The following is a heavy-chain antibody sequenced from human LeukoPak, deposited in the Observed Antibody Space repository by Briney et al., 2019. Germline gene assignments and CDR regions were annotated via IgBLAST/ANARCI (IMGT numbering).Heavy chain of an antibody. J-gene: IGHJ5*02. Sequence: SETLSLTCAVYGGSFSGYYWSWIRQPPGKGLEWIGEINHSGSTNYDPSLKSRVTISVDTSKNQFSLKLSSVTAADTAVYYCARGPGRVATILSRFYNWFDPWGQGTLSPSPQ. CDR1: GGSFSGYY. CDR3: ARGPGRVATILSRFYNWFDP. V-gene: IGHV4-34*01. CDR2: INHSGST. D-gene: IGHD5-12*01.